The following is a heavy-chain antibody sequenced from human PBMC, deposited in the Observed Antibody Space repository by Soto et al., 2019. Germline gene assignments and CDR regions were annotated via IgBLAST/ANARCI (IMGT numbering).Heavy chain of an antibody. V-gene: IGHV2-5*02. D-gene: IGHD3-10*01. J-gene: IGHJ4*02. Sequence: SGPTLVNPTQTLTLTCTFSGFSLSTSGVGVGWIRQPPGKALEWLALIYWDDDKRYSPSLKSRLTITKDTSKNQVVLTMTNMDPVDTATYYCAHRPSAVLWFGEFYFAYWGQGTLVTVSS. CDR1: GFSLSTSGVG. CDR3: AHRPSAVLWFGEFYFAY. CDR2: IYWDDDK.